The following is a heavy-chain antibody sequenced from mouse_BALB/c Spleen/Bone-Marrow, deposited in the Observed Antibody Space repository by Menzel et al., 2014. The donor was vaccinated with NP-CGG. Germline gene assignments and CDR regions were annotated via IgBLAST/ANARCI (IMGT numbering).Heavy chain of an antibody. CDR2: IYPGDGDT. V-gene: IGHV1-80*01. J-gene: IGHJ2*01. CDR3: ARGRGWYFDY. D-gene: IGHD2-3*01. Sequence: QVQLQQSGAELVRPGSSVKISCKASGYAFSSYWMNWVKQRPGQGLEWIGQIYPGDGDTNYNGKFKGKATLTAGKSSSTAYMQLSGLTSEDSAVYFCARGRGWYFDYWGQGTTLTVSS. CDR1: GYAFSSYW.